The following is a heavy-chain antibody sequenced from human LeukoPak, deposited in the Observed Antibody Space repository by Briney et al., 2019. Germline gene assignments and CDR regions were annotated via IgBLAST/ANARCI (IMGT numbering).Heavy chain of an antibody. V-gene: IGHV1-69*04. CDR1: GGTFSSYA. J-gene: IGHJ4*02. Sequence: ASVKVSCKASGGTFSSYAISWVRQAPGQGLEWMGRIIPILGIANYAQKFQGRVTITADKSTSTAYMELSSLRSEDTAVYYCARDLQFYYYRSGSQGFIDYWGQGTLVTVSS. CDR2: IIPILGIA. CDR3: ARDLQFYYYRSGSQGFIDY. D-gene: IGHD3-10*01.